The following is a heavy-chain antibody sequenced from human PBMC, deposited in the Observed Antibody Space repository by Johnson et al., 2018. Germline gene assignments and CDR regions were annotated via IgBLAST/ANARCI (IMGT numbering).Heavy chain of an antibody. CDR3: AKPDSSGWPNEYFQH. D-gene: IGHD6-19*01. J-gene: IGHJ1*01. CDR2: ISYDGSNK. CDR1: GFTFSSYG. Sequence: QVQLVQSGGGVVQPGRSXRLSCAASGFTFSSYGMHWVRQAPGKGLEWVAVISYDGSNKYYADSVKGRFTISRDNSKNTLYLQMNSLRAEDTAVYYCAKPDSSGWPNEYFQHWGQGTLVTVSS. V-gene: IGHV3-30*18.